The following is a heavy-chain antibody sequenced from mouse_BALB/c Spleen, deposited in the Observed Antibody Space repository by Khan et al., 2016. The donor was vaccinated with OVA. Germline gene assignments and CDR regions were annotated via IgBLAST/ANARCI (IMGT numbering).Heavy chain of an antibody. Sequence: EVQLVESGPGLVKPSQSLSLTCTVTGYSITSVYAWNWIRQFPGNKLEWMGYISSSGSTNYNPALKSRISITRDTSKNQFFLQLNSVITEDTATYYCARDGSRYNYAMDYWGQGTSVTVSS. J-gene: IGHJ4*01. V-gene: IGHV3-2*02. D-gene: IGHD2-3*01. CDR3: ARDGSRYNYAMDY. CDR2: ISSSGST. CDR1: GYSITSVYA.